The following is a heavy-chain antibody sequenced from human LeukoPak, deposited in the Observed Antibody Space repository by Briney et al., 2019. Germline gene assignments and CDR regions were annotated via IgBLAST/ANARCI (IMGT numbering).Heavy chain of an antibody. D-gene: IGHD3-22*01. CDR1: GFTFSSYG. J-gene: IGHJ4*02. Sequence: GGSLRLSCAASGFTFSSYGMHWVRQAPGKGLEWVAVISYDGSSKYYADSVKGRFTISRDNSKNTLYLQMNSLRAEDTAVYYCAKGSQPGVTMIVVDYWGQGTLVTVSS. CDR2: ISYDGSSK. V-gene: IGHV3-30*18. CDR3: AKGSQPGVTMIVVDY.